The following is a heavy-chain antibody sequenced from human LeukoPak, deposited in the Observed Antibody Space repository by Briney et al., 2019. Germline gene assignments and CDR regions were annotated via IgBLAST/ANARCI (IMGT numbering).Heavy chain of an antibody. D-gene: IGHD2-21*02. CDR3: ARHSDRTAYTAKGFDS. J-gene: IGHJ4*02. CDR1: GGSISNSNNYY. Sequence: PSETLSLTCTVSGGSISNSNNYYWGWVRQSPGKGLEWIGSIYYSGSTYYNPSLKSRVTISVDTSKNQFSLKLSSVTAADTAVYYCARHSDRTAYTAKGFDSWGQGTLVTVSS. CDR2: IYYSGST. V-gene: IGHV4-39*01.